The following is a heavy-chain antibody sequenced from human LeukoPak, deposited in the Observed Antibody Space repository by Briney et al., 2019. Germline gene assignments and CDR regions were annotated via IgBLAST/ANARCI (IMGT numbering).Heavy chain of an antibody. Sequence: SETLSLTCGVSGGSISNGNWWSWVRQPPGKGLVWIGEIYRTGSANYNPSLKSRVTISVDKSKNQFSLSLNSVTAADTAVYYCVRCGSYCLDYWGQGTLVTVSS. V-gene: IGHV4-4*02. D-gene: IGHD1-26*01. CDR3: VRCGSYCLDY. CDR2: IYRTGSA. J-gene: IGHJ4*02. CDR1: GGSISNGNW.